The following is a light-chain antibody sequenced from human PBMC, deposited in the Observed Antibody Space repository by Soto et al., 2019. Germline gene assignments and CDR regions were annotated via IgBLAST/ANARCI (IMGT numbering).Light chain of an antibody. CDR2: DVS. Sequence: SALTQPRSVSGSPGQSVTISCTGTSSDVGGYNYVSWYQQHPGKAPKLMIYDVSKRPSGVPDRFSGSKSGNTASLTISGLQAEDEADYYCCSYAGSYTLYVFGTGTKGTVL. CDR1: SSDVGGYNY. CDR3: CSYAGSYTLYV. J-gene: IGLJ1*01. V-gene: IGLV2-11*01.